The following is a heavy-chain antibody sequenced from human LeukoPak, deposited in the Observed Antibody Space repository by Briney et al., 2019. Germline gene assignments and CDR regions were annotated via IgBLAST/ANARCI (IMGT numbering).Heavy chain of an antibody. V-gene: IGHV1-8*03. CDR1: GYTFTSYD. CDR2: MNPNSGNT. J-gene: IGHJ5*02. Sequence: ASVKVSCKASGYTFTSYDINWVRQATGQGLEWMGWMNPNSGNTGYAQKFQGRVTITSNTSIRTAYRELGRLRSEVTALDYCAREISPTTVTTGGTVFDPWGQGTLVTVSS. D-gene: IGHD4-11*01. CDR3: AREISPTTVTTGGTVFDP.